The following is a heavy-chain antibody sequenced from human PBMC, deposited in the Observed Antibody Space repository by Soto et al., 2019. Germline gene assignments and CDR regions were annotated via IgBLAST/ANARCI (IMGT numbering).Heavy chain of an antibody. V-gene: IGHV3-11*01. CDR1: GFIFSDYS. D-gene: IGHD2-8*02. J-gene: IGHJ4*02. CDR2: ISSSGSAT. CDR3: ATAGGVGPISYDY. Sequence: PGGSLRLSCAASGFIFSDYSMSWVRQAPGKGLEWVSYISSSGSATYYADSVTGRFTVSRDNAKNTLYLQMNSLRAEDTAVYFFATAGGVGPISYDYRGQGTLVTVSS.